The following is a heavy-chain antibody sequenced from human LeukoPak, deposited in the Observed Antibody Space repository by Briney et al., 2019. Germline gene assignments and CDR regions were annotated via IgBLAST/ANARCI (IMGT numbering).Heavy chain of an antibody. J-gene: IGHJ6*03. D-gene: IGHD2-8*01. CDR3: AKDRCSNGIGCYYYYMDV. CDR2: IQYDGSNE. V-gene: IGHV3-30*02. CDR1: GFTFSSYG. Sequence: GGSLRLSCAASGFTFSSYGMHWVRQAPGKGLEWVAYIQYDGSNEQFADSVKGRFSISRDNSKNILYLQVNSLRAEDRAVYYCAKDRCSNGIGCYYYYMDVWGKGTTVTISS.